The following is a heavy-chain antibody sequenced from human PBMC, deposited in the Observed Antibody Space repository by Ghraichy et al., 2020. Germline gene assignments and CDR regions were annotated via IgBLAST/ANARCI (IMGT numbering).Heavy chain of an antibody. J-gene: IGHJ6*02. V-gene: IGHV4-39*07. Sequence: SETLSLTCTVSGGSISSSSYYWGWIRQPPGKGLEWIGSIYYSGSTNYNPSLKSRVTISVDTSKNQFSLKLSSVTAADTAVYYCARLRTSSSFYYYYYGMDVWGQGTTVTVSS. CDR1: GGSISSSSYY. D-gene: IGHD6-13*01. CDR2: IYYSGST. CDR3: ARLRTSSSFYYYYYGMDV.